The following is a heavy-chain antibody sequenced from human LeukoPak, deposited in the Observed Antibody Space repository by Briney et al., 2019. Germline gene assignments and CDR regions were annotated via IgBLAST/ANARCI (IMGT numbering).Heavy chain of an antibody. D-gene: IGHD6-19*01. CDR3: ARGSSRYSSGWSY. Sequence: GASVKVSCKASGYTFTGYYMHWVRQAPGQGLEWMGWINPNSGGTNYAQKFRGRVTMTRDTSISTAYMELSRLRSDDTAVYYCARGSSRYSSGWSYWGQGALVTVSS. CDR1: GYTFTGYY. CDR2: INPNSGGT. V-gene: IGHV1-2*02. J-gene: IGHJ4*02.